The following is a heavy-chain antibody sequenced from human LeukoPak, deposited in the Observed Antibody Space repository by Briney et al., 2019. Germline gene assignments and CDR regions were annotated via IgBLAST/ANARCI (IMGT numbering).Heavy chain of an antibody. Sequence: SATLSLTCTVSGGSISSYYWSWIRQPPGKGLEWIGYIYYSGSTNYNPSLKSRVTISVDTSKNQFSLKLSSVTAADTAVYYCARHPHYDFWSGDGFDPWGQGTLVTVSS. CDR1: GGSISSYY. D-gene: IGHD3-3*01. J-gene: IGHJ5*02. CDR2: IYYSGST. V-gene: IGHV4-59*08. CDR3: ARHPHYDFWSGDGFDP.